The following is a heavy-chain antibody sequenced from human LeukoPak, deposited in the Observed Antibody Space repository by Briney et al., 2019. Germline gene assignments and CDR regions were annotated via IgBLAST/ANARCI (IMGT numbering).Heavy chain of an antibody. CDR1: GFTFSSYW. V-gene: IGHV3-7*01. D-gene: IGHD2-2*01. J-gene: IGHJ3*02. Sequence: GGSLRLSCAASGFTFSSYWMSWVRQAPGKGLEWVANIKQDGSEKYYVDSVKGRFTISRDNAKSSLYLQMNSLRAEDTAVYYCARDRYQLLSTAFDIWGQGTMVTVSS. CDR2: IKQDGSEK. CDR3: ARDRYQLLSTAFDI.